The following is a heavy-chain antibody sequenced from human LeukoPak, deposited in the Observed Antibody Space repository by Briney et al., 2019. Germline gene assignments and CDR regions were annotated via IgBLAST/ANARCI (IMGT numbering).Heavy chain of an antibody. D-gene: IGHD3-22*01. V-gene: IGHV3-23*01. CDR3: AKDRGYYDSSGSDAFDI. CDR1: GFTFSSYA. CDR2: ITGSGGST. Sequence: GGSLRLSCAASGFTFSSYAMNWVRQAPGKGLEWVSTITGSGGSTYYADSVKGRFTISRDNSMNTLYLQMNSLRAEDTAVYYCAKDRGYYDSSGSDAFDIWGQGTMVTVSS. J-gene: IGHJ3*02.